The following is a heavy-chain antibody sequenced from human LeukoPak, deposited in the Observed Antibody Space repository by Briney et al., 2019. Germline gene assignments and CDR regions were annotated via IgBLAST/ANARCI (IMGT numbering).Heavy chain of an antibody. CDR2: INPNSGGT. V-gene: IGHV1-2*02. J-gene: IGHJ5*02. CDR3: ARDTAIVTYWFDP. D-gene: IGHD5-18*01. Sequence: ASVKVSCKASGYTFTGYYMHWVRQAPGHGLEWMGWINPNSGGTNYAQKFQGRVTMTRDTSISTAYMELSRLRSDDTAVYYCARDTAIVTYWFDPWGQGTLVTVSS. CDR1: GYTFTGYY.